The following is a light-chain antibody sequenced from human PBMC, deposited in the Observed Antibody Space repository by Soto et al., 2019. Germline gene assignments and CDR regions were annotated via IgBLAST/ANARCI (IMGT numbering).Light chain of an antibody. CDR3: CSYAGSNSDV. CDR1: NSDVGSYKL. V-gene: IGLV2-23*01. J-gene: IGLJ1*01. Sequence: QSALTQPASVSGSPGQSITISCIGTNSDVGSYKLVSWYQQHPGKAPKLMIYEDSRRPSGVSNRFSGSKSGNTASLTISGLQAEDEADYHCCSYAGSNSDVFGTGTKVTVL. CDR2: EDS.